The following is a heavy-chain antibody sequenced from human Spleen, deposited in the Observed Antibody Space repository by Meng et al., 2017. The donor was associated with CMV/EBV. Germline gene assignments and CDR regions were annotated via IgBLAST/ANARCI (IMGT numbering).Heavy chain of an antibody. V-gene: IGHV4-61*01. J-gene: IGHJ5*02. Sequence: TVAGGSVSSGSYYWSWIRQPPGKGLEWIGYIYYSGSTNYNPSLKSRVTISVDTSKNQFSLKLSSVTAADTAVYYCASSATWRSWFDPWGQGTLVTVSS. D-gene: IGHD2-15*01. CDR3: ASSATWRSWFDP. CDR1: GGSVSSGSYY. CDR2: IYYSGST.